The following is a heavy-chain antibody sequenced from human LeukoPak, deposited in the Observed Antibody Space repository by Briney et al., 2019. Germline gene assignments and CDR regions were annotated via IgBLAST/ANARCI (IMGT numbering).Heavy chain of an antibody. J-gene: IGHJ4*02. CDR1: GYTFTGYY. CDR3: ARGGGTAVADRKSKFDD. CDR2: VNPSAGST. Sequence: ASVKVSCKASGYTFTGYYIHWVRQAPGQGLEWMGIVNPSAGSTSYAQKFQGRVTMTRDTSTSTVYMELSSLRSEDTAVYYCARGGGTAVADRKSKFDDWGQGTLVTVSS. V-gene: IGHV1-46*01. D-gene: IGHD6-19*01.